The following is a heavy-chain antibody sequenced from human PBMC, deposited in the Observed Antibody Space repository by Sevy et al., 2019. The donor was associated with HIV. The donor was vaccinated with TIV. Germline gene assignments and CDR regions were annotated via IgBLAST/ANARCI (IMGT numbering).Heavy chain of an antibody. Sequence: GGALRLSCAASGFTFSSYGMHWVRQAPGKGLEWVAVIWYDGSNKYYADSVKGRFTISRDNSKTTLYLQMNSLRAEDTTVYYCARDDTAMALYYYYYYGMDVWGQGTTVTVSS. V-gene: IGHV3-33*01. D-gene: IGHD5-18*01. CDR3: ARDDTAMALYYYYYYGMDV. CDR1: GFTFSSYG. CDR2: IWYDGSNK. J-gene: IGHJ6*02.